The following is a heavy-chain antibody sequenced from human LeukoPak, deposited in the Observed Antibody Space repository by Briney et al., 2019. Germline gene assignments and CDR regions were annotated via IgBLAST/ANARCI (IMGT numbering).Heavy chain of an antibody. D-gene: IGHD3-22*01. CDR2: ISGSGGGT. CDR3: AKRGVVIRVILVGFHKEAYYFDS. CDR1: GVTLSNYG. Sequence: PGESLRLSCAVSGVTLSNYGMSWVRQAPGKGLEWVAGISGSGGGTNYADSVKGRFTISRDNPKNTLYLQMNSLRAEDTAVYFCAKRGVVIRVILVGFHKEAYYFDSWGQGALVTVSS. V-gene: IGHV3-23*01. J-gene: IGHJ4*02.